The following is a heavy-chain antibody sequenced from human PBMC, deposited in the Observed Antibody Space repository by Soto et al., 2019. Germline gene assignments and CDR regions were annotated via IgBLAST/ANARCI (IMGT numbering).Heavy chain of an antibody. V-gene: IGHV3-30-3*01. Sequence: QVQLVESGGGVVQPGRSLRLSCAASGFTFSSYVRHWVRQAPGKGLEWVAVMSYDGSNKYYGDSVKGRFTISRDNSENTLYLQMNSLRPEDTAVYYCAKDRGGSDFCIGYPTGWFDPWGQGALVTVSS. CDR2: MSYDGSNK. D-gene: IGHD3-3*01. J-gene: IGHJ5*02. CDR3: AKDRGGSDFCIGYPTGWFDP. CDR1: GFTFSSYV.